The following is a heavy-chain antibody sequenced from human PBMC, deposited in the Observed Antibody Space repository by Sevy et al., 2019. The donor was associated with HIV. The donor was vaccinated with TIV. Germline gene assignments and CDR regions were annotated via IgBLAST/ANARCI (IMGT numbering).Heavy chain of an antibody. V-gene: IGHV3-23*01. CDR3: AGGRYDSSGSFDAFDI. D-gene: IGHD3-22*01. CDR2: IYGSRGVT. Sequence: GGALRLSCAASGFTFSSYALNWVRQAPGKGLEWVSTIYGSRGVTYYADYMKGRFTISRDNSKNTLYLQMNSLRTEDTAVYVCAGGRYDSSGSFDAFDIWGQGTMVTVSS. J-gene: IGHJ3*02. CDR1: GFTFSSYA.